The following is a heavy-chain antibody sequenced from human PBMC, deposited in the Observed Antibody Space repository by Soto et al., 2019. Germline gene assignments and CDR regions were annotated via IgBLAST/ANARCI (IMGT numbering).Heavy chain of an antibody. J-gene: IGHJ4*02. CDR1: GFTFSSYA. Sequence: QVQLVESGGGVVQPGGSLRLSCAASGFTFSSYAMHWVRQAPGKGLAWLAVISYDGRGKFYADSVKGRFTISRDNSRDTVFLQMNSLRAADTAVYYCATSRDMALHYWGQGTLVTVSS. CDR3: ATSRDMALHY. V-gene: IGHV3-30*04. D-gene: IGHD5-12*01. CDR2: ISYDGRGK.